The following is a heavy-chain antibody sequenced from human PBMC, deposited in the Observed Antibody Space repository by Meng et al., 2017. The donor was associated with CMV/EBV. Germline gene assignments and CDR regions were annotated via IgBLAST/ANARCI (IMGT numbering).Heavy chain of an antibody. CDR2: INNDGGNT. Sequence: GGSLRLSCAASGFTFSDYWMHWVRQAPGKGLVWVSRINNDGGNTVYADSVKGRFTFSRDNAKNTLYLQMNSLRAEDTAVYYCARTGGWYSFDYWGQGTLVTVSS. CDR1: GFTFSDYW. D-gene: IGHD6-19*01. V-gene: IGHV3-74*01. CDR3: ARTGGWYSFDY. J-gene: IGHJ4*02.